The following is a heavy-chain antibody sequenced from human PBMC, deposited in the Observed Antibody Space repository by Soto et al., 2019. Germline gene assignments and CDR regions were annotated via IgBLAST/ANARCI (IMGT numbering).Heavy chain of an antibody. CDR2: IYYSGST. J-gene: IGHJ4*02. D-gene: IGHD3-9*01. V-gene: IGHV4-39*01. Sequence: QLQLQESGPGLVKPSETLSLTCTVSGGSISSSSYYCGWIRQPPGKGLEWIGSIYYSGSTYYNPSLKSRVTISVDTSKNQFSLKLSSVTAADTAVYYCATAPYDILTGYYNGPFDYWGQGTLVTVSS. CDR3: ATAPYDILTGYYNGPFDY. CDR1: GGSISSSSYY.